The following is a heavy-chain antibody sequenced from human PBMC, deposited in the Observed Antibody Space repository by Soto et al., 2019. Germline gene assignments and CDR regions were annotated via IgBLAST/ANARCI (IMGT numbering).Heavy chain of an antibody. CDR2: ISYDGSNK. V-gene: IGHV3-30*18. D-gene: IGHD2-15*01. J-gene: IGHJ4*02. Sequence: GGSLRLSCAASGFTFSSYGMHWVRQAPGKGLEWVAVISYDGSNKYYADSVKGRFTISRDNSKNTLYLQMNSLRAEDTAVYYCAKELEIVVVVAATLGYWGQGNLVTVSS. CDR3: AKELEIVVVVAATLGY. CDR1: GFTFSSYG.